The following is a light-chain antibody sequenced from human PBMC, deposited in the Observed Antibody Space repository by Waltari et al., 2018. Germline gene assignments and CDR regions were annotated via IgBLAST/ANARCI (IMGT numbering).Light chain of an antibody. CDR3: QQYYSSPNT. CDR2: WAS. CDR1: QSVFHTNDKNY. Sequence: DIVMTQSPDSLAVSLGERAVINCKSSQSVFHTNDKNYLAWYQQKPGQPPKPLLYWASTRDSGVPDRFSGSGSGTDFTLAISSLQPEDVAVYVCQQYYSSPNTFGQGTKVEIK. V-gene: IGKV4-1*01. J-gene: IGKJ2*01.